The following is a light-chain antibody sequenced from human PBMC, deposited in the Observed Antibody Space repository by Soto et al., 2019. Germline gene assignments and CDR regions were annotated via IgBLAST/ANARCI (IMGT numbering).Light chain of an antibody. Sequence: DVVMTHTPLSSPVTLGQPASISCMSSQILVHSDGDTYLSWLQQRPGQPPRLLISKVSNRFSGVPDRFSGSGAGTDFTLKISGVQPEDVGIYYCMQATHSPWAFGQGTKV. CDR1: QILVHSDGDTY. V-gene: IGKV2-24*01. J-gene: IGKJ1*01. CDR3: MQATHSPWA. CDR2: KVS.